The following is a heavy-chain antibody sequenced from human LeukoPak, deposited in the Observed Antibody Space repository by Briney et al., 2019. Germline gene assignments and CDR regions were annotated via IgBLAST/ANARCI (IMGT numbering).Heavy chain of an antibody. D-gene: IGHD3-10*02. Sequence: HPGGSLRLSCTASGFTFINYSMNWVRQAPGKGLEWVSYISSSGSTIYYADSVKGRFTISRDNAKNSLYLQMNSLRAEDTAVYYCAELGITMIGGVWGKGTTVTISS. CDR2: ISSSGSTI. CDR3: AELGITMIGGV. J-gene: IGHJ6*04. CDR1: GFTFINYS. V-gene: IGHV3-48*04.